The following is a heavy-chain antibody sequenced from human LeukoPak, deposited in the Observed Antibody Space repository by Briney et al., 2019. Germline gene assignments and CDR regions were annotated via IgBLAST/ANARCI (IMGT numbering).Heavy chain of an antibody. V-gene: IGHV3-30*02. CDR2: IRYDGSNK. CDR3: AKGDCSGGSCYLYYYYGMDV. CDR1: GFTFSSYG. Sequence: GGSLRLSCAASGFTFSSYGMHWVRQAPGKGLEWVAFIRYDGSNKYYADSVKGRFTISRDNSKNTLYLQMNSLRAEDTAVYYCAKGDCSGGSCYLYYYYGMDVWGQGTTVTVSS. D-gene: IGHD2-15*01. J-gene: IGHJ6*02.